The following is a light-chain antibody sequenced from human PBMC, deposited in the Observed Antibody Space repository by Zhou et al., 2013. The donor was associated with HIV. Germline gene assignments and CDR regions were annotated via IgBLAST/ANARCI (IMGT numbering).Light chain of an antibody. J-gene: IGKJ4*01. CDR1: RSIYSY. CDR2: AAS. CDR3: QQSYSTPRLT. Sequence: DIQMTQSPSSLSASVGDRVTISCRASRSIYSYLNWYQQKPGKAPKLLIYAASRLQSGVPSRFSGSGSGTDFTLTISSLQPEDFATYYCQQSYSTPRLTFGGGTKVEIK. V-gene: IGKV1-39*01.